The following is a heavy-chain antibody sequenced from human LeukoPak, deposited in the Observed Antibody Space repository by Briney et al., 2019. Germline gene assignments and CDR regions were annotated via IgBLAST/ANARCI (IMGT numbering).Heavy chain of an antibody. V-gene: IGHV3-23*01. D-gene: IGHD2-21*01. J-gene: IGHJ4*02. CDR2: ISDSGNT. Sequence: PGGSLRLSCAASGFTLSSYAMSWVRQAPGKGLEWVSAISDSGNTYHADSVKGRFTISRDSSKSTLFLQINRLRPEDAAVYYCAKAPVTTCRGAYCYPFDYWGQGTLVTVSS. CDR3: AKAPVTTCRGAYCYPFDY. CDR1: GFTLSSYA.